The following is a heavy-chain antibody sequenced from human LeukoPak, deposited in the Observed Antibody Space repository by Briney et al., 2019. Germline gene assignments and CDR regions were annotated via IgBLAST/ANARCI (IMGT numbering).Heavy chain of an antibody. Sequence: GGSLRLSCAASGFTFSSYAMHWVRQAPGKGLEWVADISYDGSNKYYADSVKGRFTISRDNSKNTLYLQMNSLRAEDTAVYYCARDPLGDSTYYFDYWGQGTLVTVSS. V-gene: IGHV3-30*04. CDR2: ISYDGSNK. J-gene: IGHJ4*02. CDR3: ARDPLGDSTYYFDY. D-gene: IGHD2-21*01. CDR1: GFTFSSYA.